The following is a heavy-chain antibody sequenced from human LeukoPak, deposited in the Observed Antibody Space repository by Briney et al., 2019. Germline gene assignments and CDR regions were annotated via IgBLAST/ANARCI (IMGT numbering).Heavy chain of an antibody. CDR2: ISGSGGST. D-gene: IGHD2-15*01. CDR1: GXTFSSYA. CDR3: AKETVVVVAATPDAFDI. J-gene: IGHJ3*02. Sequence: GGSLRLSCAASGXTFSSYAMSWVRQAPGKGLEWVSAISGSGGSTYYADSVKGRFTISRDNSKNTLYLQMNSLRAEDTAVYYCAKETVVVVAATPDAFDIWGQGTMATVSS. V-gene: IGHV3-23*01.